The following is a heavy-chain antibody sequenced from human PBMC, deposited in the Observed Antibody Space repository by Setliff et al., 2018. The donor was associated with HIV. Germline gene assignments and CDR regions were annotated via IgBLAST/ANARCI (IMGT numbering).Heavy chain of an antibody. J-gene: IGHJ3*02. CDR1: GGSISSSSYY. CDR3: ARTLIVVVWVGAFDI. D-gene: IGHD2-21*01. V-gene: IGHV4-39*01. CDR2: IYYSGST. Sequence: SETLSLTCTVSGGSISSSSYYWGWIRQPPGKGLEWIGSIYYSGSTYYNPSLKSRVTISVDTSKNQFSLKLSSVTAADTAVYYCARTLIVVVWVGAFDIWGQGTMVTVSS.